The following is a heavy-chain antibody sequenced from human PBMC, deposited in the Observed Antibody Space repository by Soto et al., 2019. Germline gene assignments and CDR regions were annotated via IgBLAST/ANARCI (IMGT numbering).Heavy chain of an antibody. D-gene: IGHD3-10*01. CDR1: GFIFSSYA. V-gene: IGHV3-23*01. Sequence: GGSPRLSCEASGFIFSSYAMSWVRQAPGKGLEWVSTISGSGGNTYYADSVMGRFTISRHNSKNTLYLQMNSLRDEDTAVYYCAKGLGDYYYGSGARVYYYYTMDVWGQGTTVTVSS. J-gene: IGHJ6*02. CDR2: ISGSGGNT. CDR3: AKGLGDYYYGSGARVYYYYTMDV.